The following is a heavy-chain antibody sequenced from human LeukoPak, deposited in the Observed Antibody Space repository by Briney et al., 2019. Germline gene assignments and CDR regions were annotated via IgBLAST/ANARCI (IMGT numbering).Heavy chain of an antibody. V-gene: IGHV4-59*01. Sequence: PSETLSLTCTVSGASISSYFWTWIRQPPGKGLDWIGYGFHTGRTNYSPSLQSRVTISVDTSKNQCSLKLNSVTAADTAVYYCGRGGENPPPEDCGQGIRVTVSS. D-gene: IGHD2/OR15-2a*01. CDR3: GRGGENPPPED. J-gene: IGHJ4*02. CDR2: GFHTGRT. CDR1: GASISSYF.